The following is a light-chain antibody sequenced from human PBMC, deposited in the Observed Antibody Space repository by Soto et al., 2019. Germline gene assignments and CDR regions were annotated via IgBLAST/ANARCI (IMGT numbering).Light chain of an antibody. V-gene: IGLV2-23*02. CDR1: SSDVGSYNL. J-gene: IGLJ3*02. CDR3: CSYSGSSTLV. Sequence: QSVLTQPASVSGSPGQSITISCTGTSSDVGSYNLVSWYQQHPGKAPKLMIYEVSKRPSGVSNRFSGSKSGNTASLTISGLQAEDEADYYCCSYSGSSTLVFVGGSLLTVL. CDR2: EVS.